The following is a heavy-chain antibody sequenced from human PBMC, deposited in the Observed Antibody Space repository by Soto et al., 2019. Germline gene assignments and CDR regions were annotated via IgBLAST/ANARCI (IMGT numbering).Heavy chain of an antibody. Sequence: QVQLVQSGAELKKLGSSVKVSCQASGGTFSNYAISWVRQAPGQGLEWMGKIIPIFGTTNYAQNFRGRVTITADEYTTTAYMELSSLRSDDTALYYCARELPPAPGSFREDALDIWGQGTMITVSS. CDR3: ARELPPAPGSFREDALDI. CDR1: GGTFSNYA. V-gene: IGHV1-69*15. J-gene: IGHJ3*02. CDR2: IIPIFGTT. D-gene: IGHD6-13*01.